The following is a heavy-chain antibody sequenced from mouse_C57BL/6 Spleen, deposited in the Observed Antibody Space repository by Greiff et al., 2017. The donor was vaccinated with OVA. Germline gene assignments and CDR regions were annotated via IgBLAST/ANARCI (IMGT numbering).Heavy chain of an antibody. Sequence: QVQLQQSGAELVKPGASVKMSCKASGYTFTTYPIEWMKQNPGKSLEWIGNFHPYNDDTKYNEKFKGKATLTVEKSSSTVYLELSRLTSDDSAVYDCARRGILPRYWYFDVWGTGTTVTVSS. CDR3: ARRGILPRYWYFDV. J-gene: IGHJ1*03. V-gene: IGHV1-47*01. CDR1: GYTFTTYP. CDR2: FHPYNDDT.